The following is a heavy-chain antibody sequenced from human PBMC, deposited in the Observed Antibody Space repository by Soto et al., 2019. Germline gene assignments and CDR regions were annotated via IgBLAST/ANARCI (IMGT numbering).Heavy chain of an antibody. CDR2: IYYSGST. J-gene: IGHJ5*02. CDR1: GGSISSGGYY. D-gene: IGHD6-13*01. CDR3: ARGSSSPNWFDP. Sequence: QVQLQESGPGLVKPSETLSLTCSVSGGSISSGGYYWNWIRQHPGKGLEWIGYIYYSGSTYYNPSLKSRITISIDTSKNQCSLMLSSVTAADTAVYYCARGSSSPNWFDPWGQGTLVTVSS. V-gene: IGHV4-31*03.